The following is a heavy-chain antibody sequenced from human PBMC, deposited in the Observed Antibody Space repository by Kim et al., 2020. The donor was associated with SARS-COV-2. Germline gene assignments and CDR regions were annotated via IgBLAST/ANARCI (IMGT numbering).Heavy chain of an antibody. D-gene: IGHD3-9*01. V-gene: IGHV7-4-1*02. Sequence: ASVKVSCKASGYTFTSYAMNWVRQAPGKGLEWMGWINTNTGNTTYAKSFTGRVVFTLDTSVSTAYLQLSSLRAEDTAVYYCARSSIRYFDRNKNWFYAWG. CDR3: ARSSIRYFDRNKNWFYA. CDR1: GYTFTSYA. CDR2: INTNTGNT. J-gene: IGHJ5*01.